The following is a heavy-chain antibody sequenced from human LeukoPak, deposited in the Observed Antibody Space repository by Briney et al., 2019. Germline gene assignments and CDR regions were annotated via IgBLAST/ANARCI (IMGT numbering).Heavy chain of an antibody. D-gene: IGHD3-10*01. CDR2: INHSGST. CDR1: GGSFSGYY. J-gene: IGHJ4*02. Sequence: PSETLSLTCAVYGGSFSGYYWSWIRQPPGKGLEWIGEINHSGSTNYNASLKSRVTISVDTSKNQFSLKLSSVTAAETAVYYCARRGLRNDYWGQGTLVTVSS. CDR3: ARRGLRNDY. V-gene: IGHV4-34*01.